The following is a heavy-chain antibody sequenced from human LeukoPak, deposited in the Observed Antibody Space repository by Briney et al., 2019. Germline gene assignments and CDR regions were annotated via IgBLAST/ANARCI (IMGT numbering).Heavy chain of an antibody. CDR3: AKDQGWLHPYYFDY. J-gene: IGHJ4*02. CDR1: GFTFDDYT. Sequence: PGGSLRLSCAASGFTFDDYTMHWVRQAPGKGLEWVSLISWDSGSTYYADSVKGRFTISRDNSKNSLYLQMNSLRTEDTALYYCAKDQGWLHPYYFDYWGQGTLVTVSS. CDR2: ISWDSGST. V-gene: IGHV3-43*01. D-gene: IGHD5-24*01.